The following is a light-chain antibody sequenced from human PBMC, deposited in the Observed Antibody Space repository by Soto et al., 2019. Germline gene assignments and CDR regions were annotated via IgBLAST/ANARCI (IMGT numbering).Light chain of an antibody. CDR3: QKYNSAPLT. CDR2: AAS. V-gene: IGKV1-27*01. Sequence: DIQMTQSPSSLSASVGDRVTITCRASQGISNYLAWYQQKPGKVPKLLIYAASTLQSGVPSRFSGSGSGTDFTPTIRSLQPEDVPTYYCQKYNSAPLTLGPGTNVDIK. J-gene: IGKJ3*01. CDR1: QGISNY.